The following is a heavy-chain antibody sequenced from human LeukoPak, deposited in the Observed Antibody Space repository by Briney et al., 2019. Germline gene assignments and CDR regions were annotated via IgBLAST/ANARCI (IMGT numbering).Heavy chain of an antibody. CDR1: GFTFSAYS. V-gene: IGHV3-48*01. J-gene: IGHJ4*02. CDR2: IGSSSSPI. CDR3: ARDGYCSGGSCYSGGTSPIDY. D-gene: IGHD2-15*01. Sequence: PGGSLRLSCAASGFTFSAYSMNWVRQAPEKGLEWVSYIGSSSSPIYYADSVKGRFTISRDNAKNSLYLQMNSLRAEDTAVYYCARDGYCSGGSCYSGGTSPIDYWGQGTLVTVSS.